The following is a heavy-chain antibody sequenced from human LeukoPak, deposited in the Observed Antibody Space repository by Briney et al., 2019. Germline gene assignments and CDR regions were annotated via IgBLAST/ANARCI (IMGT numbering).Heavy chain of an antibody. CDR3: AKAGTSGIVVVPAAFFYYMDV. D-gene: IGHD2-2*01. Sequence: GGSLRLSCAASGFTFSSYWMSWVRQAPGKGLEWVSAISGSGGSTYYADSVKGRFTISRDNSKNTLYLQMNSLRAEDTAVYYCAKAGTSGIVVVPAAFFYYMDVWGKGTTVTVSS. V-gene: IGHV3-23*01. CDR2: ISGSGGST. CDR1: GFTFSSYW. J-gene: IGHJ6*03.